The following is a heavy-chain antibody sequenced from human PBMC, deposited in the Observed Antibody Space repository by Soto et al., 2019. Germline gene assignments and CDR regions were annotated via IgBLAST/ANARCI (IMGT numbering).Heavy chain of an antibody. V-gene: IGHV3-23*01. CDR3: AKSLRGVIIDFDY. CDR1: GFTFTNNA. CDR2: ISGSGGST. J-gene: IGHJ4*02. Sequence: GSLRLSCAASGFTFTNNAMSWVRQAPGKGLEWVSAISGSGGSTYYVDSVKGRFTISRDNSKNTLYLQMNSLRAEDTAVYYCAKSLRGVIIDFDYWGQGTLVTVSS. D-gene: IGHD3-10*01.